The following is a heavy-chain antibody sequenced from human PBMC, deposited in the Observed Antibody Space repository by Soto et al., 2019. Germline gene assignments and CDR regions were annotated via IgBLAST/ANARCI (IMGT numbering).Heavy chain of an antibody. CDR3: ARDRITTRGDAFDL. CDR2: IIPIPDIT. V-gene: IGHV1-69*08. CDR1: GGTFSTYI. Sequence: QVQLVQSGAEVRKPGSSVKGSCKAPGGTFSTYIISWVRQAPGQGLEWMGRIIPIPDITNYAQKFQGRVTVTADRSTSTAYIELTSLKSEDTAVYYCARDRITTRGDAFDLWGQGTMVTVSS. J-gene: IGHJ3*01. D-gene: IGHD3-3*01.